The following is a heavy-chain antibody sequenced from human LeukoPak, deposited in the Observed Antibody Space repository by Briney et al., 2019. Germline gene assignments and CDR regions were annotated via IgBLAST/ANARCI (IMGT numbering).Heavy chain of an antibody. V-gene: IGHV3-48*03. CDR1: GFTFSSYE. CDR2: ISSSGSTI. J-gene: IGHJ6*03. D-gene: IGHD1-1*01. Sequence: GGSVRLSCAASGFTFSSYEMNWVRQAPGKGLEWVSYISSSGSTIYYADSVKGRFTISRDNAKNSLYLQMNSLRAEDTAVYYCARDPGIDREIYYYYMDAWGKGTTVTVSS. CDR3: ARDPGIDREIYYYYMDA.